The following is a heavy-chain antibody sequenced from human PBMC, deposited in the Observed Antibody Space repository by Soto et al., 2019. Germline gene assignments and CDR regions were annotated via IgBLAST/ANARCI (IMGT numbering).Heavy chain of an antibody. D-gene: IGHD4-4*01. CDR1: GGSINNYY. J-gene: IGHJ4*02. V-gene: IGHV4-59*01. CDR2: ISYSGYT. CDR3: ARTTEKDGKEGLDY. Sequence: SETLSLTCTVSGGSINNYYWTWIRQPPGKGLEWIGYISYSGYTNYKPSLRSRLTMSVDMAKNQFSLKLNSLTAADTAVYYCARTTEKDGKEGLDYWGQGTLVTVSS.